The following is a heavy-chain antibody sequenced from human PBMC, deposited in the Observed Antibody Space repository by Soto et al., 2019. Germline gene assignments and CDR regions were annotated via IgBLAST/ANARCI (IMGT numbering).Heavy chain of an antibody. CDR2: IIPIFGTA. V-gene: IGHV1-69*06. D-gene: IGHD3-22*01. Sequence: GASVKVSFRASGGTFSSYAISWVRQAPGQGLEWMGGIIPIFGTANCAQKFQGRVTITADKSTSTAYMELSSLRSEDTAVYYCARVGTHYDSSGYFAFDIWGQGTMVTVSS. CDR3: ARVGTHYDSSGYFAFDI. CDR1: GGTFSSYA. J-gene: IGHJ3*02.